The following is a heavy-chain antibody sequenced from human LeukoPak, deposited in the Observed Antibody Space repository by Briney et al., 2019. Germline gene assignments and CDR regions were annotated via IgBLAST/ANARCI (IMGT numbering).Heavy chain of an antibody. V-gene: IGHV3-74*01. D-gene: IGHD1-26*01. CDR3: ASDGAYAMAV. CDR1: GSAFSRTW. J-gene: IGHJ6*02. Sequence: GGSLRLSCAASGSAFSRTWIHGVRQAPGKGLVWVSHANNDASRTTYADSVRGRFTISRDNAKNTVSLQMNSLRAEDTAVYYCASDGAYAMAVWGQGTTVTVSS. CDR2: ANNDASRT.